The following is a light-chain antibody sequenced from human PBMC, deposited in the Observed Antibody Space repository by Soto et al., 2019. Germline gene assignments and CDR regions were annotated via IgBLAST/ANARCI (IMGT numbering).Light chain of an antibody. CDR3: QQRSNWPYLS. CDR1: QSVSGY. V-gene: IGKV3-11*01. J-gene: IGKJ4*01. Sequence: EIVLTQSPDTLSLSPGERATLSCRASQSVSGYLGWYQQKPGQAPRLLSYDASNRAYGVPARFRGRGSGTNFTLTIASLELEDFAVYYCQQRSNWPYLSFGGGTRV. CDR2: DAS.